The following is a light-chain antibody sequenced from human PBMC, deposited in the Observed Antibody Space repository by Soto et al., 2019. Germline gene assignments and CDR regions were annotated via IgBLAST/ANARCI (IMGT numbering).Light chain of an antibody. J-gene: IGKJ1*01. CDR1: QSISSY. CDR3: QQSYTTPPA. CDR2: AAS. V-gene: IGKV1-39*01. Sequence: DIQMAQSPSSLSASVGDRVTITCRASQSISSYLNWYQQKPGKAPKLLIYAASSLQSGVPSRFSGSGSGTDYTLTVSSLQREDFATYYCQQSYTTPPAFGQGTKVEIQ.